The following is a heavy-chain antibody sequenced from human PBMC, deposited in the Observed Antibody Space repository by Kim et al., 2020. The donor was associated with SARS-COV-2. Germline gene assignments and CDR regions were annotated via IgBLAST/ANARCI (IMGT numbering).Heavy chain of an antibody. J-gene: IGHJ6*02. CDR1: GGSFSGYY. CDR3: ARDYYYGSGSFIYYYYGMDV. V-gene: IGHV4-34*01. CDR2: INHSGST. D-gene: IGHD3-10*01. Sequence: SETLSLTCAVYGGSFSGYYWSWIRQPPGKGLEWIGEINHSGSTNYNPSLKSRVTISVDTSKNQFSLKLSSVTAADTAVYYCARDYYYGSGSFIYYYYGMDVWGQATTVTVSS.